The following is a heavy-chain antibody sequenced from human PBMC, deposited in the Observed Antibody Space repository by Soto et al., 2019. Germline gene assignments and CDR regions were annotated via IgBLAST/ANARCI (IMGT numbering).Heavy chain of an antibody. Sequence: QVQLQESGPGLVKPSQTLSLTCTVSGGSISSGGYYWSWIRQHPGKGLEWIGYIYYSGSTYYNPSLKSRVTISVDTSKNQFSLKLSSVTAADTAVYYCAREGPTMRFGEFPIYGMDVWGQGTTVTVSS. CDR3: AREGPTMRFGEFPIYGMDV. J-gene: IGHJ6*02. CDR2: IYYSGST. V-gene: IGHV4-31*03. D-gene: IGHD3-10*01. CDR1: GGSISSGGYY.